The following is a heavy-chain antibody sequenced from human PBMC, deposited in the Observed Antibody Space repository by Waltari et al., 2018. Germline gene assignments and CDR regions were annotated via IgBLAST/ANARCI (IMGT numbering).Heavy chain of an antibody. Sequence: QVQLVQSGAEVKKPGASVKVSCKASGYTFTGYYMHWVRQAPGQGLEWMGRIKPNSGGTDYAQKFQGRVTMTRYTSISTAYMELSRLRSDDTAVYYCAVACPNPPLWYYYYGMDVWGQGTTVTVSS. V-gene: IGHV1-2*06. D-gene: IGHD2-21*01. CDR1: GYTFTGYY. CDR3: AVACPNPPLWYYYYGMDV. J-gene: IGHJ6*02. CDR2: IKPNSGGT.